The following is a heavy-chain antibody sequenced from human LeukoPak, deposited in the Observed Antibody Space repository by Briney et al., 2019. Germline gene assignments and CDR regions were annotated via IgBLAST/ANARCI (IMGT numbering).Heavy chain of an antibody. CDR1: GFTFSNAW. Sequence: GGSLRLSCAASGFTFSNAWMSWVRQAPGKGLEWVGRIKSKTDGGTTDYAAPVKGRFTISRDDSKNTLYLQMNGLKTEDTAVYYCTTPPGPIAEQTDWGQGTLVTVSS. CDR2: IKSKTDGGTT. J-gene: IGHJ4*02. V-gene: IGHV3-15*01. D-gene: IGHD6-13*01. CDR3: TTPPGPIAEQTD.